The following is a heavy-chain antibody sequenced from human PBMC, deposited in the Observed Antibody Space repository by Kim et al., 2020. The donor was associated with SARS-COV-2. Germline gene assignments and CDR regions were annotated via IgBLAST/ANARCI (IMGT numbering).Heavy chain of an antibody. V-gene: IGHV4-39*01. Sequence: SLKSRVTISVDTSKNQFSLKLSSVTAADTAVYYCARQNIQRYSSGWYFDYWGQGTLVTVSS. D-gene: IGHD6-19*01. CDR3: ARQNIQRYSSGWYFDY. J-gene: IGHJ4*02.